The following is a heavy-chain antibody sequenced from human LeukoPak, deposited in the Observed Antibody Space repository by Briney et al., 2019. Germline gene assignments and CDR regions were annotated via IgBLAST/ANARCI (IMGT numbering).Heavy chain of an antibody. CDR1: GFTFSNAW. CDR3: TTRVVTTNDY. D-gene: IGHD2-21*02. Sequence: GGSLRLSCAASGFTFSNAWMNWVRQAPGKGLEWVGRIRTQGNGGTADCAAPMKGRCTISRDDSKNTLYLQMDSLEIEDTAVYYCTTRVVTTNDYWGQGTLVTVSS. V-gene: IGHV3-15*01. J-gene: IGHJ4*02. CDR2: IRTQGNGGTA.